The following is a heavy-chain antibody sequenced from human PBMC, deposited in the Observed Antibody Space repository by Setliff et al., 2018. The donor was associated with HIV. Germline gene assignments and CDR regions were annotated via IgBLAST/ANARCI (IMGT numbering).Heavy chain of an antibody. CDR2: ISAYNGDT. Sequence: ASVKVSCKASGYIFTGYGINWVRQAPGQGLEWMGWISAYNGDTNYAQKFQGRVTFTADESTSTAYMELSSLSSEDTAVYYCARDQTGVAAAAFGGGSAWSDEGFDIWGQGTMVTVSS. CDR3: ARDQTGVAAAAFGGGSAWSDEGFDI. D-gene: IGHD6-13*01. CDR1: GYIFTGYG. V-gene: IGHV1-18*01. J-gene: IGHJ3*02.